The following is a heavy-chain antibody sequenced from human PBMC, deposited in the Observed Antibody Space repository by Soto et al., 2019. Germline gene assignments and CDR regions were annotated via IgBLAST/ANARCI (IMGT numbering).Heavy chain of an antibody. V-gene: IGHV4-61*08. J-gene: IGHJ5*02. Sequence: SETLSLTCTVSGGSISSGDYYWSWIRQPPGKGLEWIGYIYYSGSTNYNPSLKSRVTISVDTSKNQFSLKLSSVTAADTAVYYCARLDGSSGWYLNWFDPWGQGTLVTVSS. CDR2: IYYSGST. CDR1: GGSISSGDYY. D-gene: IGHD6-19*01. CDR3: ARLDGSSGWYLNWFDP.